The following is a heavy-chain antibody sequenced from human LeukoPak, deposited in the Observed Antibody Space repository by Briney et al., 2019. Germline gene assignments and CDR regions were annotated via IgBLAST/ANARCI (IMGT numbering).Heavy chain of an antibody. CDR2: ISSSSSYI. J-gene: IGHJ1*01. CDR3: ARTRTYYYDSSGYYYGNFQH. V-gene: IGHV3-21*01. CDR1: GFTFSSYS. D-gene: IGHD3-22*01. Sequence: SGGSLRLSCAASGFTFSSYSMNWVRQAPGKGLEWVSSISSSSSYIYYADSVKGRFTVSRDNGKNSLLLQMNSLRAEDTALYYCARTRTYYYDSSGYYYGNFQHWGQGTLVAVSS.